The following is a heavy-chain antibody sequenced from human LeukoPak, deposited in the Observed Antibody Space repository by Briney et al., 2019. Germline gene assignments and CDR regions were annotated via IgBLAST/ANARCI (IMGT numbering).Heavy chain of an antibody. CDR2: INHSGST. V-gene: IGHV4-34*01. D-gene: IGHD3/OR15-3a*01. Sequence: SEALSLTCAVYGGSFSGYYWSWIRQPPGKGLEWIGEINHSGSTNYNPSLKSRVTISVDTSKNQFSLNLSSLTAADTAVYYCASGEFRHGLQVDYWGQGTLVAASS. CDR1: GGSFSGYY. J-gene: IGHJ4*02. CDR3: ASGEFRHGLQVDY.